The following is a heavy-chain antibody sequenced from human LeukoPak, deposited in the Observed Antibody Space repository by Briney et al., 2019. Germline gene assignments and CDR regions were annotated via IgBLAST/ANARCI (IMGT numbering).Heavy chain of an antibody. Sequence: NPGGSLRLSCAASGFTFSSYSMNWVRQAPGKGLEWVSSISSSSSYIYYADSVKGRFTISRDNAKNSLYLQMNSLRAEDTAVYYCARDLDSSSWEEVDYWGQGTLVTVSS. J-gene: IGHJ4*02. CDR2: ISSSSSYI. CDR1: GFTFSSYS. CDR3: ARDLDSSSWEEVDY. V-gene: IGHV3-21*01. D-gene: IGHD6-13*01.